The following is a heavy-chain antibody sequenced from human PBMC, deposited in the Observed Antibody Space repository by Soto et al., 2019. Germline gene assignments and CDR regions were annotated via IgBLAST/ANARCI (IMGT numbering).Heavy chain of an antibody. CDR3: SKGWGDY. D-gene: IGHD3-16*01. Sequence: EVLLLESGGGLVQPGGSLRLSCAASGFTISSYAMSWVRQAPGKGLEWVSGISGGDGSTYYVDSLKGRFTISRDNSKTTLYLQMNSLRVEDTAVYYCSKGWGDYWGQGTLVRVSS. J-gene: IGHJ4*02. V-gene: IGHV3-23*01. CDR1: GFTISSYA. CDR2: ISGGDGST.